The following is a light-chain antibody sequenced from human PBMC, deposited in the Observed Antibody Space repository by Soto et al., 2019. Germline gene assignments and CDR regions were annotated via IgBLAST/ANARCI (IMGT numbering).Light chain of an antibody. CDR2: AAS. J-gene: IGKJ1*01. CDR1: QVIRSS. V-gene: IGKV1-9*01. Sequence: DIQLTQSPSFLSASVGDRVTITCRASQVIRSSVAWYQQRPGKAPTLLIYAASTLQGGLASRFSGSGSGTDFSLTINSLQPEDYATFYCQQLTAYPPWTFRQGTQGEI. CDR3: QQLTAYPPWT.